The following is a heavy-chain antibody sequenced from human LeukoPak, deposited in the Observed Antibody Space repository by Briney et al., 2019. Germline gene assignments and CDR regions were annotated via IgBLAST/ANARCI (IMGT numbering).Heavy chain of an antibody. CDR2: IIPIFGTA. CDR3: ASSDGSAGGYSYGFDYYYMDV. D-gene: IGHD5-18*01. V-gene: IGHV1-69*13. CDR1: GGTFSSYA. J-gene: IGHJ6*03. Sequence: SVKVSCKASGGTFSSYAISWVRQAPGQGLEWMGGIIPIFGTANYAQKFQGRVTITADESTSTAYMELISLRSEDTAVYYCASSDGSAGGYSYGFDYYYMDVWGKGTTVTIS.